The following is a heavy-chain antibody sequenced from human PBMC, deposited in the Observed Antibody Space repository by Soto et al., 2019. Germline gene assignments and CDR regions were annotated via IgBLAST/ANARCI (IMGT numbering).Heavy chain of an antibody. CDR3: ASGASRWYPYFFYS. J-gene: IGHJ4*02. CDR2: IIPYYNTL. Sequence: QAKVVQSGAEVRKPGSSVKLSCKASEGTFNSYAIAWVRQAPGQGLEWMGGIIPYYNTLNYAQKFQDRVTITADDSTHTVYMELSSLRSDDTAVYFCASGASRWYPYFFYSWAQGTLVTVSS. V-gene: IGHV1-69*01. CDR1: EGTFNSYA. D-gene: IGHD6-13*01.